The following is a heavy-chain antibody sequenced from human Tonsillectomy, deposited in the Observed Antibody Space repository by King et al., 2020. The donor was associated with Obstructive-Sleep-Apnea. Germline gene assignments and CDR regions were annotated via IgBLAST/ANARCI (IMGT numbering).Heavy chain of an antibody. CDR2: IYYGGST. CDR3: ARRPNYGDYGMDV. J-gene: IGHJ6*02. D-gene: IGHD4-17*01. CDR1: GGSISNYY. V-gene: IGHV4-59*01. Sequence: VQLQESGPGLVKPSETLSLTCTVSGGSISNYYWTLIRQPPGKGLEYIGYIYYGGSTNYNPSLKSRVTMSVDTSKNQFSLKLSSVAAADTAVYYCARRPNYGDYGMDVWGQGTTVTVSS.